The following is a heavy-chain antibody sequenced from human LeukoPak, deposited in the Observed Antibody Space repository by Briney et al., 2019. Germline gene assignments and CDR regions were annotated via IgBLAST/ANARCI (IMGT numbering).Heavy chain of an antibody. CDR1: GYTFTDYY. J-gene: IGHJ4*02. CDR2: INPNSGGT. V-gene: IGHV1-2*02. Sequence: GASVKVSCKASGYTFTDYYIDWVRQAPGQGLEWMGWINPNSGGTNYAQKFQGRVTMTRDTSISTAYMELSSLRPDDTAVYYCARALSLDYWGQGTLVAVSS. CDR3: ARALSLDY.